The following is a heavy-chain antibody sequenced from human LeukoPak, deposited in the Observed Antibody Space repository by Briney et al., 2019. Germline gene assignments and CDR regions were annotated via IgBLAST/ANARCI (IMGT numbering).Heavy chain of an antibody. J-gene: IGHJ5*02. CDR2: IIPIFGTA. CDR3: ASRIAAAGRSEENWFDP. Sequence: EASVNVSCKASGGTFSSYAISWVRQAPGQGLEWMGGIIPIFGTANYAQKFQGRVTITADESTSTAYMELSSLRSEDTAVYYCASRIAAAGRSEENWFDPWGQGTLVTVSS. CDR1: GGTFSSYA. D-gene: IGHD6-13*01. V-gene: IGHV1-69*13.